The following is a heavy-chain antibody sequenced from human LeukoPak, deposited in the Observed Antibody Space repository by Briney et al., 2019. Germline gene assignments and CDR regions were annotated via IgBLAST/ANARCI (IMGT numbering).Heavy chain of an antibody. CDR3: ARGKVVAATWVDY. CDR1: GGSISSGGYY. D-gene: IGHD2-15*01. J-gene: IGHJ4*02. CDR2: IYYSGST. Sequence: SETLSLTCTVSGGSISSGGYYWSWIRQHPGKGLEWIGYIYYSGSTHYNPSLKSRVTISVDTSKNQFSLKLSSVTAADTAVYYCARGKVVAATWVDYWGQGTLVTVSS. V-gene: IGHV4-31*03.